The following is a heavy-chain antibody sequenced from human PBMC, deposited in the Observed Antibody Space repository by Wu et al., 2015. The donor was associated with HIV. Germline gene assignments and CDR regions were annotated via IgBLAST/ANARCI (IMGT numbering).Heavy chain of an antibody. J-gene: IGHJ3*02. V-gene: IGHV1-69*05. CDR3: ARGLLLWFGESSGAFDI. D-gene: IGHD3-10*01. CDR1: GGTFSSYA. CDR2: IIPIFGTA. Sequence: QAQLLQSGAEVKKPGSSVKVSCKASGGTFSSYAISWVRQAPGQGLEWMGGIIPIFGTANYAQKFQGRVTITTDESTSTAYMELSSLRSEDTAVYYCARGLLLWFGESSGAFDIWGQGTMVTVSS.